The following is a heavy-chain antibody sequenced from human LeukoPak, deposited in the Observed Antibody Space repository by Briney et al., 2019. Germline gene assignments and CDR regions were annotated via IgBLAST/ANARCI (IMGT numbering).Heavy chain of an antibody. V-gene: IGHV3-66*01. CDR3: ARGYSYGYDDAFDI. J-gene: IGHJ3*02. D-gene: IGHD5-18*01. CDR2: IYSGGNT. CDR1: GXTVSINY. Sequence: GRSLRLSCAASGXTVSINYLSWVRQAPGKGLEWVSVIYSGGNTYYADSVKGRFTISRDNSKNTLYLQMNSLRAEDTAVYYCARGYSYGYDDAFDIWGQGTMVTVSS.